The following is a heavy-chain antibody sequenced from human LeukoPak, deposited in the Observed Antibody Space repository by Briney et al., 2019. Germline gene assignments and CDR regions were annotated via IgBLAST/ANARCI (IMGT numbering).Heavy chain of an antibody. D-gene: IGHD1-1*01. V-gene: IGHV3-15*07. CDR1: GFTFSNAW. CDR3: TTHETGGTLPALELDY. Sequence: GGSLRLSCAASGFTFSNAWMNWVRQAPGKGLEWVGRIKSKTDGGTTDYAAPVNGRFTISRDDSKNTLYLQMNSLKTEDTAVYYCTTHETGGTLPALELDYWGQGTLVTVSS. J-gene: IGHJ4*02. CDR2: IKSKTDGGTT.